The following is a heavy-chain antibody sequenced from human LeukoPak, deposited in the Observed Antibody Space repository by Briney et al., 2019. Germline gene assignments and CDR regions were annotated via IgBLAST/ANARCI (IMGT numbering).Heavy chain of an antibody. Sequence: SVKVSCKASGGTFSSYAISWVRQAPGQGLEWMGRIIPILGIANYAQKFQGRVTITADKSKSTAYMELSSLRSEDTAVYYCATVWGYDILTGYINFFDYWGQGTLVTVSS. D-gene: IGHD3-9*01. CDR3: ATVWGYDILTGYINFFDY. CDR2: IIPILGIA. J-gene: IGHJ4*02. CDR1: GGTFSSYA. V-gene: IGHV1-69*04.